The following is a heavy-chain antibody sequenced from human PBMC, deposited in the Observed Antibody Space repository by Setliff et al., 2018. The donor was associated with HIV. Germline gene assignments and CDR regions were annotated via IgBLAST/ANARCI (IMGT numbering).Heavy chain of an antibody. D-gene: IGHD5-12*01. CDR3: ARDGGYSGHQWFGDAFDI. V-gene: IGHV1-69*13. CDR1: GDIFSRYG. J-gene: IGHJ3*02. CDR2: IIPIYGTA. Sequence: GASVKVSCKASGDIFSRYGISWVRQAPGQGLEWMGGIIPIYGTANSAQKFQGRVTITADESTSTAYMELSTLRSEDTAVYFCARDGGYSGHQWFGDAFDIWGQGTMGTVSS.